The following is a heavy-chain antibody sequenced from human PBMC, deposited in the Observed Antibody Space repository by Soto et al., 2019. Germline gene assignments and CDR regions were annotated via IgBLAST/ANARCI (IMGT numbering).Heavy chain of an antibody. J-gene: IGHJ4*02. D-gene: IGHD2-15*01. V-gene: IGHV3-66*01. CDR1: EFTVNTYY. CDR2: IYSDGNT. CDR3: ARVPDLRYCSSGNCYPDS. Sequence: GGSLRLSCAASEFTVNTYYMNWVRQAPGKGREKVSTIYSDGNTYYADSVKGRFTISIDNFRNTLYLQMNSLRAEDTAVYYCARVPDLRYCSSGNCYPDSWGQGT.